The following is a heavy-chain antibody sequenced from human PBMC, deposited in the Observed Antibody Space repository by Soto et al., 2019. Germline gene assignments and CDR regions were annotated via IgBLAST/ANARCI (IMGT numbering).Heavy chain of an antibody. J-gene: IGHJ4*02. V-gene: IGHV3-7*01. D-gene: IGHD5-12*01. Sequence: EVQLVESGGGLVQPGGSLRLSCAASGFTLSSYWMSWVRQAPGKGLEWVANIKQDGSEKYYVDSVKGRFTISRDNAENSLFLQMSSLRAEDTAVYYCARETVELATNGWGQGTLVTVSS. CDR2: IKQDGSEK. CDR1: GFTLSSYW. CDR3: ARETVELATNG.